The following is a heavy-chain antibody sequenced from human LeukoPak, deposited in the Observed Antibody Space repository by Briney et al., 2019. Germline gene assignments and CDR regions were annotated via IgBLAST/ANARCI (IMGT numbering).Heavy chain of an antibody. CDR2: IKQDGSEK. J-gene: IGHJ4*02. CDR1: GFTFSGYW. D-gene: IGHD6-19*01. Sequence: GGSLRLSCAASGFTFSGYWMNWVRQAPGKGLEWVANIKQDGSEKYYVDSVKGRFTISRDNAKNSLYLQMNSLRAEDTAVYFCAGGSGWVTDSWGQGTLVTVSS. V-gene: IGHV3-7*01. CDR3: AGGSGWVTDS.